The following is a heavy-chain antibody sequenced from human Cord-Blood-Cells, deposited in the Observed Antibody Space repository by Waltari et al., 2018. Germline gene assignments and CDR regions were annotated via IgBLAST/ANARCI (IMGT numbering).Heavy chain of an antibody. V-gene: IGHV4-39*01. Sequence: QLQLPESVPGPVTPPETLSLTSTFSVGAISSSSYDSGWIRQPPGKGLEWIGSIYYSGSTYDNPSLKSRVTISVDTSKNQFSLKLSSVTAADTAVYYCASPLHYGDYPDYWGQGTLVTVSS. D-gene: IGHD4-17*01. CDR1: VGAISSSSYD. CDR2: IYYSGST. J-gene: IGHJ4*02. CDR3: ASPLHYGDYPDY.